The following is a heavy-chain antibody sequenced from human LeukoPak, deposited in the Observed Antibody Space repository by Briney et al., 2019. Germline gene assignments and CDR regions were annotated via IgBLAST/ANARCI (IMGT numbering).Heavy chain of an antibody. Sequence: GGSLRLPCAASGFSFSTYVMSWVRQAPGKGLEWVSGISWNSGSIGYADSVKGRFTISRDNAKNSLYLQMNSLRPEDTAFYYCAKDKRSGSSTRYYFDYWGQGTLVTVSS. CDR2: ISWNSGSI. J-gene: IGHJ4*02. CDR3: AKDKRSGSSTRYYFDY. D-gene: IGHD6-6*01. CDR1: GFSFSTYV. V-gene: IGHV3-9*01.